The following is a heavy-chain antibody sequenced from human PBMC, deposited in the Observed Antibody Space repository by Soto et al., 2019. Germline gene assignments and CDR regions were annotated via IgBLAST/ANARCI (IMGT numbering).Heavy chain of an antibody. V-gene: IGHV4-59*08. CDR3: AGILRITIFGVVIPDDAFDI. J-gene: IGHJ3*02. D-gene: IGHD3-3*01. CDR2: IYYSGST. Sequence: SETLSLTCTVSGGSISSYYWSWIRQPPGKGLEWIGYIYYSGSTNYNPSLKSRVTISVDTSKNQFSLKLSSVTAADTAVYYCAGILRITIFGVVIPDDAFDIWGQGTMVTVSS. CDR1: GGSISSYY.